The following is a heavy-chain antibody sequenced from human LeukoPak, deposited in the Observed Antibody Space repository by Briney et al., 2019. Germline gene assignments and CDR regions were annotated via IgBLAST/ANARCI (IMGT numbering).Heavy chain of an antibody. CDR1: GFTFSSYW. CDR3: ARVPRRYCSSTSCYTY. J-gene: IGHJ4*02. V-gene: IGHV3-7*01. Sequence: TGGSLRLSCAASGFTFSSYWMSWVRQAPGKGLEWAANIKQDGSEKYYVDSVKGRFTISRDNAKNSLYLQMNSLRAEDTAVYYCARVPRRYCSSTSCYTYWGQGTLVTVSS. CDR2: IKQDGSEK. D-gene: IGHD2-2*02.